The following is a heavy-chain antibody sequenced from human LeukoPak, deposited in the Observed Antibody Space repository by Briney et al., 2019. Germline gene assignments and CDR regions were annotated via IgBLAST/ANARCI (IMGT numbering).Heavy chain of an antibody. Sequence: GGSLRLSCTASGFTFGDYAMSWVRQAPGKGLEWVGFIRSKAYGGTTEYAASVKGRFTISRDDSKSIAYLQMNSLKTEDTAVYYCTREPGVGATWFDPWGQGTLVTVSS. V-gene: IGHV3-49*04. CDR3: TREPGVGATWFDP. CDR2: IRSKAYGGTT. D-gene: IGHD1-26*01. CDR1: GFTFGDYA. J-gene: IGHJ5*02.